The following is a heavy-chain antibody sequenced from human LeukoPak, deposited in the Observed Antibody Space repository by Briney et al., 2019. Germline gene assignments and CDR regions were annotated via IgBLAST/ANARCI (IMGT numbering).Heavy chain of an antibody. CDR2: IYYSGST. CDR3: ARKPDYYDSSGYPGGFDY. CDR1: GGSISSYY. V-gene: IGHV4-59*01. Sequence: SETLSLTCTVSGGSISSYYWSWIRQPPGKGLEWIGYIYYSGSTNYNPSLKGRVTISIDTSKNQFSLKLSSVTAADTAVYYGARKPDYYDSSGYPGGFDYWGQGTLVTVSS. J-gene: IGHJ4*02. D-gene: IGHD3-22*01.